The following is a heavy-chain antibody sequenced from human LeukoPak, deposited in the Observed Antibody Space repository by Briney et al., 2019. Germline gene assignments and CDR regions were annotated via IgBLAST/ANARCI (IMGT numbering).Heavy chain of an antibody. Sequence: PSETLSLTCTVSGGSISSGGYYWSWIRQHPGKGLEWIGYIYYSGSTYYNPSLKSRVTISVDTSKNQFSLKLSSVTAADTAVYYCAREFMATDCSGGSCYSVAHYYFDYWGQGTLVAVSS. CDR3: AREFMATDCSGGSCYSVAHYYFDY. CDR2: IYYSGST. J-gene: IGHJ4*02. D-gene: IGHD2-15*01. CDR1: GGSISSGGYY. V-gene: IGHV4-31*03.